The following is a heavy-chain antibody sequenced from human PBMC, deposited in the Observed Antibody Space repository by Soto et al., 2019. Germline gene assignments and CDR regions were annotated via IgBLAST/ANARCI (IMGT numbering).Heavy chain of an antibody. CDR3: ARGQEGIVATH. J-gene: IGHJ4*02. Sequence: PGGSLRLSCAASGFTVSSNYMTWVRQAPGKGLEWVSVIYRDGYTYYADSVKGRFTISRDNSKNTLYLQMNTLRAEDTAVYFCARGQEGIVATHWDQGALVTVSS. V-gene: IGHV3-53*05. CDR1: GFTVSSNY. CDR2: IYRDGYT. D-gene: IGHD5-12*01.